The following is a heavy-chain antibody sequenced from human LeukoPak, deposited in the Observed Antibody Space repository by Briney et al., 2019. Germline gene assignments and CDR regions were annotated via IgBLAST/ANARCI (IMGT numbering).Heavy chain of an antibody. V-gene: IGHV4-31*03. CDR1: GGSIRSGGNY. CDR2: ISHSGYS. CDR3: AKFGSDAFDI. J-gene: IGHJ3*02. Sequence: SETLSLTCSVSGGSIRSGGNYWNWVRQLPEKGLEWLGYISHSGYSYYTPSLKSRLTISMDTSKNQFSLKVTSVTAADMAVYYCAKFGSDAFDIWGQGTMVTVSS. D-gene: IGHD3-10*01.